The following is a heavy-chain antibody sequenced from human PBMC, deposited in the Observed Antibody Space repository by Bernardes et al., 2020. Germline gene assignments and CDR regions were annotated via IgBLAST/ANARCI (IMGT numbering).Heavy chain of an antibody. CDR3: ASLIVATRGAFDI. V-gene: IGHV4-59*01. D-gene: IGHD5-12*01. Sequence: SETLSLTCTVSGGSISSYYWSWIRQPPGKGLEWIGYIYYSGSTNYNPSLKSRVTISVDTSKNQFSLKLSSVTAADTAVYYCASLIVATRGAFDIWGQGTMVTVSS. J-gene: IGHJ3*02. CDR1: GGSISSYY. CDR2: IYYSGST.